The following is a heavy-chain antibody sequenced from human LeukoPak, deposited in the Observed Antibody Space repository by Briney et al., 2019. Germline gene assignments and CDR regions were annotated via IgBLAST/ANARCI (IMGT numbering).Heavy chain of an antibody. CDR3: ARLTGATPY. J-gene: IGHJ4*02. D-gene: IGHD1-26*01. Sequence: ASVKVSXKASGGTFSSYAISWVRQAPGQGLEWMGRTIPIFGTANYAQKFQGRVTITTDESTSTAYMELSSLRSEDTAVYYCARLTGATPYWGQGTLVTVSS. V-gene: IGHV1-69*05. CDR1: GGTFSSYA. CDR2: TIPIFGTA.